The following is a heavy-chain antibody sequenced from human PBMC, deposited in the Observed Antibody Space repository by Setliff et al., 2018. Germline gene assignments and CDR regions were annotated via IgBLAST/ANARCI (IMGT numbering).Heavy chain of an antibody. Sequence: SETLSLTCTVSGGSISSDIWSWIRQPPGKGLEWIGQIHTGSTNYNPSLRSRVTISVDMSKTQFSLNLRFVTAADTAVYYCARFGGSASVARFSPPIWGPGSLVTVSS. CDR1: GGSISSDI. J-gene: IGHJ4*02. V-gene: IGHV4-4*08. CDR3: ARFGGSASVARFSPPI. CDR2: IHTGST. D-gene: IGHD3-10*01.